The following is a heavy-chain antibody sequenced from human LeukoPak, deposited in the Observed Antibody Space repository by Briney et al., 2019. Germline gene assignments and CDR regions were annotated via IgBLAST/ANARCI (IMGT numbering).Heavy chain of an antibody. D-gene: IGHD2-8*02. V-gene: IGHV3-74*01. CDR1: GFTFSSYW. Sequence: GGSLRLSCAASGFTFSSYWMHWVRQAPGKGLVWVSRINTDGSSTSYADSVKGRFTISRDNAKNTLYLQMNSLRAEDTAVYYCAAGGSWSAFDIWGQGTMVTVSS. CDR2: INTDGSST. J-gene: IGHJ3*02. CDR3: AAGGSWSAFDI.